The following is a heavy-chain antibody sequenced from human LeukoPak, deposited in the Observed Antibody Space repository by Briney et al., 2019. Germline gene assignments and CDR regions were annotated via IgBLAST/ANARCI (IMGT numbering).Heavy chain of an antibody. J-gene: IGHJ4*02. CDR1: GFTFSSYS. Sequence: PGGSLRLSCAASGFTFSSYSMNWVRQAPGKGLEWVSSISSSSSYIYYADSVKGRFTISRDNAKNSLYLQMNSLRAEDTAVYYCARAIFSRGWYLVDYWGQGTLVTVSS. CDR3: ARAIFSRGWYLVDY. CDR2: ISSSSSYI. D-gene: IGHD6-19*01. V-gene: IGHV3-21*01.